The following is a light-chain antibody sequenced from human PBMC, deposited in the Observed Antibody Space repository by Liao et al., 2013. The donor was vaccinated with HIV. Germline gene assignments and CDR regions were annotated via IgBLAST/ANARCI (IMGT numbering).Light chain of an antibody. J-gene: IGLJ1*01. CDR2: YDS. CDR3: QSADSSGTYYV. V-gene: IGLV3-21*01. CDR1: NIGSRG. Sequence: SYVLTQSPSVSVAPGKTATISCAGNNIGSRGVHWYRQKPGQAPVVVVYYDSDRPSGIPERFSGSSSGTTVTLTISGVQAEDEADYYCQSADSSGTYYVFGTGTKVTVL.